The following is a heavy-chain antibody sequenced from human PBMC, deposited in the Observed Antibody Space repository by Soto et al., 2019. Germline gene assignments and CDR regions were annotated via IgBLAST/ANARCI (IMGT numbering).Heavy chain of an antibody. D-gene: IGHD4-17*01. CDR2: MNPKTGKT. J-gene: IGHJ5*02. Sequence: ASVKVSCKASGYTFSNYDINWVRQAAGQGLEWMGWMNPKTGKTGYAEKFKDRVTMTRDTSKSTAYMELSSLMSGDTAVYYCAXSPWFDYGHYAFTWLDPWGQGTLVTVSS. CDR3: AXSPWFDYGHYAFTWLDP. V-gene: IGHV1-8*01. CDR1: GYTFSNYD.